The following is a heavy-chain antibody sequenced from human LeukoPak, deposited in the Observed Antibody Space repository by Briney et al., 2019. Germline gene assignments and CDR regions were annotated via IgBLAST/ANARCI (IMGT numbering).Heavy chain of an antibody. CDR1: GFTVSNYY. V-gene: IGHV3-66*01. D-gene: IGHD6-19*01. J-gene: IGHJ4*02. Sequence: GGSLRLSCAASGFTVSNYYMSWVRQAPGKGLEWVSVIYSGGDTYYADSVKGRFTISRDNSKNTLYLQMNNLRAEDTAVYYCATSPVTGMIYFDYWGQATLVTVSS. CDR3: ATSPVTGMIYFDY. CDR2: IYSGGDT.